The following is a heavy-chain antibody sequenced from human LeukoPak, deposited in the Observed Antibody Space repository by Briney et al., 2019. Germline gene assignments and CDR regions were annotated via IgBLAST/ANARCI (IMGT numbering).Heavy chain of an antibody. CDR1: GFTFSSYS. J-gene: IGHJ4*02. CDR3: ARGHHHYDFWSGYTDY. CDR2: ISSSSSYI. Sequence: SGGFLRLSCAASGFTFSSYSMNWVRQAPGKGLEWVSSISSSSSYIYYADSGKGRFTISRDNAKNSLYLQMNSLRAEDTAVYYCARGHHHYDFWSGYTDYWGQGTLVTVSS. V-gene: IGHV3-21*01. D-gene: IGHD3-3*01.